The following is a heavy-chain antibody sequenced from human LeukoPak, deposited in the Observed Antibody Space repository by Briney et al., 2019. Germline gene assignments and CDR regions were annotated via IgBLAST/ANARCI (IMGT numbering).Heavy chain of an antibody. J-gene: IGHJ4*02. Sequence: GGSLRLSCVASGFTFDTFAMSWVRQAPGKGLEWVSGIGNTETYYSDSVKGRFPISRDNSKSTIYLHMSNLRAEDTALYYCARDGQAFNSNWDYFEYWGQGTPVTVSS. V-gene: IGHV3-23*01. CDR3: ARDGQAFNSNWDYFEY. CDR2: IGNTET. CDR1: GFTFDTFA. D-gene: IGHD7-27*01.